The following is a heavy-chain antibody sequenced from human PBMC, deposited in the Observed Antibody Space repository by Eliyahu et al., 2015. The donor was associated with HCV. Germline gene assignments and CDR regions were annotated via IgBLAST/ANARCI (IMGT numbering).Heavy chain of an antibody. CDR3: ARDDSLTLVVPPAKGDRDGGDS. V-gene: IGHV3-11*05. J-gene: IGHJ5*01. Sequence: EWVSYISSSSSNTKYADSVKGRFTISRDNAKNSLYLEMNSLRAEDTAVYYCARDDSLTLVVPPAKGDRDGGDSWGRGTLVTVSS. D-gene: IGHD2-2*01. CDR2: ISSSSSNT.